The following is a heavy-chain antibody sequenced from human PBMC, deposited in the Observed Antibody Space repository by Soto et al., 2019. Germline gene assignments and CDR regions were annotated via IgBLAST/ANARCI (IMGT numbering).Heavy chain of an antibody. D-gene: IGHD5-12*01. CDR1: GGSINNHY. V-gene: IGHV4-59*11. CDR3: ARASWYCEY. CDR2: TYYSGTT. J-gene: IGHJ4*02. Sequence: QVQLQESGPGLVKPSETLSLTCTVSGGSINNHYWSWIRQPPGKGLEWNGYTYYSGTTNYNPSPKGRVTISVDTSKHQFSLTLTSLTAADTATYCCARASWYCEYWGQGTGVTVSS.